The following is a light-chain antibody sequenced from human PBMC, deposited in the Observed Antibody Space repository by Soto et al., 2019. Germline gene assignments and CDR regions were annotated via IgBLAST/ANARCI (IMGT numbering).Light chain of an antibody. Sequence: EIVLTQSPATLSSSPGERATLSCSASQTVSNKLAWYQHKPGQAPRLLIYDTSNRATGIPARFSGSGSGTDFTLTISSLEPEDFAVYYCHQRKSWPRTFGQGTKVDIK. CDR3: HQRKSWPRT. CDR1: QTVSNK. J-gene: IGKJ1*01. V-gene: IGKV3-11*01. CDR2: DTS.